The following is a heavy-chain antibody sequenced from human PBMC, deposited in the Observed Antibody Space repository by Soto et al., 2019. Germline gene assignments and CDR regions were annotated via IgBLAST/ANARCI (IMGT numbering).Heavy chain of an antibody. Sequence: EVQLVESGGGLVKPGGSLRLSCAASGFSFSDYTMNWVRQAPGKGLEWVSSISGSSSYIYYTDSLKGRFTVSRDNANKSLYLQMNSLRAEDTAVYYCARDGAYCSGIGCRYYYHYMDVWGKGTTVTVSS. V-gene: IGHV3-21*01. CDR2: ISGSSSYI. J-gene: IGHJ6*03. CDR1: GFSFSDYT. D-gene: IGHD2-15*01. CDR3: ARDGAYCSGIGCRYYYHYMDV.